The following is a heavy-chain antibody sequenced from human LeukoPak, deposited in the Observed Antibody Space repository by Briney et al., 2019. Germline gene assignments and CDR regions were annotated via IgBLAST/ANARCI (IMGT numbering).Heavy chain of an antibody. Sequence: PSETLSLTCTVSGGSISSSSYYWGWIRQPPGKGLEWIGSIYYSGSTYYNPSLKSRVTISVDTSKNQFSLKLSSVTAADTAVYYCARDSHYDFWSGYYKDYYYYMDVWGKGTTVTVSS. J-gene: IGHJ6*03. V-gene: IGHV4-39*02. CDR2: IYYSGST. D-gene: IGHD3-3*01. CDR3: ARDSHYDFWSGYYKDYYYYMDV. CDR1: GGSISSSSYY.